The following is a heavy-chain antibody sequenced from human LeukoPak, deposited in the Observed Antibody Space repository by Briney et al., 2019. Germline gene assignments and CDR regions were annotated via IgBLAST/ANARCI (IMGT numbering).Heavy chain of an antibody. V-gene: IGHV6-1*01. CDR1: GDSVSSNSAA. D-gene: IGHD3-10*01. Sequence: SQTLSLTCAISGDSVSSNSAAWNWIRQSPSRGLEWLGRTYYRSKWYNDYAVSVKSRITINPDTSKNQFSLQLNSVTPEDTAVYYCARESGYYYGSGSYYSRRFDYWGQGTLVTVSS. CDR2: TYYRSKWYN. CDR3: ARESGYYYGSGSYYSRRFDY. J-gene: IGHJ4*02.